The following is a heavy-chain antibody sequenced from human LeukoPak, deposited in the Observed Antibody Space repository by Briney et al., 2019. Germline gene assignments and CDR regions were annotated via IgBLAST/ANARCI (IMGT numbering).Heavy chain of an antibody. V-gene: IGHV3-21*01. CDR1: GFTFSSYS. CDR2: ISSSSSYI. J-gene: IGHJ4*02. D-gene: IGHD3-9*01. CDR3: ARDGRYFDWYLDY. Sequence: GGSLRLSCAASGFTFSSYSMNWVRQAPGKGLEWVSSISSSSSYIYYADSVKGRFTISRDNAKNSLYLQMNSLRAEDTAVYYCARDGRYFDWYLDYWGQATLVTVSS.